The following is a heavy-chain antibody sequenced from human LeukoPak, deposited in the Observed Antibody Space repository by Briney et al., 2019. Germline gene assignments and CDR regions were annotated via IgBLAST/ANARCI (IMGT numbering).Heavy chain of an antibody. Sequence: PGGSLRLSCAASAFTFSSYTMNWVRQAPGKGLEWVSSISSSSSYIYYADSVKGRFTISRDNAKNSLYLQMNSLRAEDTAVYYCARTFPIVALMASAFDIWGQGTMVTVSS. CDR1: AFTFSSYT. CDR2: ISSSSSYI. CDR3: ARTFPIVALMASAFDI. J-gene: IGHJ3*02. V-gene: IGHV3-21*04. D-gene: IGHD2-15*01.